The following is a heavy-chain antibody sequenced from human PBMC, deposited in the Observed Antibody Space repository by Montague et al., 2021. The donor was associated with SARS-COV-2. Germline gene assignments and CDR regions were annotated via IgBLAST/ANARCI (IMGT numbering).Heavy chain of an antibody. J-gene: IGHJ6*02. Sequence: SETLSLTCTVSGGSISNYYWSWIRQPPGRGLEWIGYIYYSGSTDYSPSLKGRVTISLDTSKNQFSLKVTSVTAADTAAYYCARGGGYYNYGLDVWGPGTTVTVSS. CDR1: GGSISNYY. CDR2: IYYSGST. V-gene: IGHV4-59*01. D-gene: IGHD3-22*01. CDR3: ARGGGYYNYGLDV.